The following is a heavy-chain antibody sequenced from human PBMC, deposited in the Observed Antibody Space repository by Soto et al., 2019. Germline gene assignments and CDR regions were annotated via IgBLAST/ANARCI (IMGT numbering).Heavy chain of an antibody. CDR3: AREGPVVPAAIGYYYGMDV. CDR2: IYYSGST. CDR1: GGSISSYY. Sequence: SETLSLTCTVSGGSISSYYWRWIRQPPGKGLEWIGYIYYSGSTNYNPSLKSRVTISVDTSKNQFSLKLSSVTAADTAVYYCAREGPVVPAAIGYYYGMDVWGQGTTVTVSS. J-gene: IGHJ6*02. V-gene: IGHV4-59*01. D-gene: IGHD2-2*01.